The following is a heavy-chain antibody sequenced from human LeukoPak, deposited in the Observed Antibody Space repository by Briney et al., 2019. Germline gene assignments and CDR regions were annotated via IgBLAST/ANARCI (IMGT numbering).Heavy chain of an antibody. Sequence: ASVTVSFTASGYTFTIYGISWGRQAPGQGLEWMGWISAYNGNTNYAQKLQGRVTMTTDTSTSTAYMELRSLRSDDTAVYYCARPSGRIAVAGTGLFDYWGQGTLVTVSS. CDR2: ISAYNGNT. CDR3: ARPSGRIAVAGTGLFDY. J-gene: IGHJ4*02. CDR1: GYTFTIYG. V-gene: IGHV1-18*01. D-gene: IGHD6-19*01.